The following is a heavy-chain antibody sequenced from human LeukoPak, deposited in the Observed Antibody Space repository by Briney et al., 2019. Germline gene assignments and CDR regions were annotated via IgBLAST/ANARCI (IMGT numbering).Heavy chain of an antibody. D-gene: IGHD5-12*01. CDR2: ISSSGGST. Sequence: HPGGSLRLSCAASGFTFNTYAMNWVRQAPGKGLEWVSTISSSGGSTYYADSVKGRFTVSRDNSRNTLYLQMDSLRAEDTAVYYCAKIEGRSIVAVDYWGQGTLVTVSS. J-gene: IGHJ4*02. V-gene: IGHV3-23*01. CDR3: AKIEGRSIVAVDY. CDR1: GFTFNTYA.